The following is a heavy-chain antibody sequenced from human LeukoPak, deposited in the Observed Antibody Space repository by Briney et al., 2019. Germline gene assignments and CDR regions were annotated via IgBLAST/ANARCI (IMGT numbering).Heavy chain of an antibody. J-gene: IGHJ4*02. D-gene: IGHD3-10*01. Sequence: PGGSLRLSCAACRFTFRCYSMNWLRPAPGKGLAGVSSISSSSGCIYYADSVKGRFTISRDNARNSLYLQMNSLRAEDTAVYYCARDHGSGSYYNPNYYFDYWGQGTLVTVSS. V-gene: IGHV3-21*01. CDR2: ISSSSGCI. CDR3: ARDHGSGSYYNPNYYFDY. CDR1: RFTFRCYS.